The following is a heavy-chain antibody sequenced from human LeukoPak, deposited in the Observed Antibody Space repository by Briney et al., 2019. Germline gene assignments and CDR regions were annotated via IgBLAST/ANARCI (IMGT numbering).Heavy chain of an antibody. V-gene: IGHV4-39*01. CDR2: IYYSGST. J-gene: IGHJ6*03. CDR3: ARNPLGDYYGSGSYYYYYMDV. D-gene: IGHD3-10*01. CDR1: GGSISSSSYY. Sequence: SETLSLTCTVSGGSISSSSYYWGWIRQPPGKGLEWIGSIYYSGSTYYNPSLKSRVTISVDTSKNQFSLKLSSVTAADTAVYYCARNPLGDYYGSGSYYYYYMDVWGKGTTVTVSS.